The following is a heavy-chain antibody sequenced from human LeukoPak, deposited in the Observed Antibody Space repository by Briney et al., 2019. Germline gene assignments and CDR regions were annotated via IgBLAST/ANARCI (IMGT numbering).Heavy chain of an antibody. J-gene: IGHJ5*02. CDR1: GFTFSNYA. Sequence: PGRSLRLSCAASGFTFSNYAMHWVRQAPGKGLEWVAVISYDGSNKYYADSVKGRFTISRDNSKNTLYLQMNSLRAEDTAFYYCAISRGYSSYNWFDPWGQGTLVTVSS. D-gene: IGHD5-18*01. V-gene: IGHV3-30-3*01. CDR3: AISRGYSSYNWFDP. CDR2: ISYDGSNK.